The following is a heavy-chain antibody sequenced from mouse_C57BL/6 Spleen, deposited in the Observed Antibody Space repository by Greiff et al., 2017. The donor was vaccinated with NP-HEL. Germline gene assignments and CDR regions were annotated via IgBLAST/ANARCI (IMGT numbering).Heavy chain of an antibody. J-gene: IGHJ1*03. CDR2: IDPENGDT. V-gene: IGHV14-4*01. CDR1: GFNIKDDY. CDR3: TTRGGSSFWYFDV. D-gene: IGHD1-1*01. Sequence: EVQLQQSGAELVRPGASVKLSCTASGFNIKDDYMHWVKQRPEQGLEWIGWIDPENGDTEYASKFQGKATITADTSSNTAYLQLSSLTSEDTAVYYCTTRGGSSFWYFDVWGTGTTVTVSS.